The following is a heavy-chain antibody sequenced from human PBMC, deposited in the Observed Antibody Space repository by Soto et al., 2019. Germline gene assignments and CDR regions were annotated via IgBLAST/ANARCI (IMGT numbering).Heavy chain of an antibody. D-gene: IGHD1-26*01. CDR1: GFSFSDYD. CDR2: IGAADDP. J-gene: IGHJ6*02. Sequence: EVQLVESGGGLEQSGGSLRLSCVASGFSFSDYDMHWVRQRPGRGLEGISTIGAADDPYYSASVKGRFSVSRDNAQKSLYLQMNGLRVDDTAVYYCARAYLGRLPRRADYYYAMDVWGRGTTVTVSS. CDR3: ARAYLGRLPRRADYYYAMDV. V-gene: IGHV3-13*05.